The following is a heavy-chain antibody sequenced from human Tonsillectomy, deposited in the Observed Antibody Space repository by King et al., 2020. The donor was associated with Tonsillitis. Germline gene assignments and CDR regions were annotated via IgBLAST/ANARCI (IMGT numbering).Heavy chain of an antibody. CDR2: ISAYNGNT. Sequence: QLVQSGAEVKKPGASVKVSCKASGYTFTSYGISWVRQAPGQGLEWMGWISAYNGNTNYAQKLQGRVTMTTDTSTSTAYMELRSLRSDDTAVYYCASSPSGGYYDSSGYYFDPWGQGTLVTVSS. D-gene: IGHD3-22*01. CDR1: GYTFTSYG. J-gene: IGHJ5*02. V-gene: IGHV1-18*04. CDR3: ASSPSGGYYDSSGYYFDP.